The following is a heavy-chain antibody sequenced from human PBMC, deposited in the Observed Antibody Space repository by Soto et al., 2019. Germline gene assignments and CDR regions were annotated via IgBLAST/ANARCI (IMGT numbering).Heavy chain of an antibody. J-gene: IGHJ6*03. CDR3: ATVPRGSRYFYYLDV. Sequence: QVQLVQSGAEVKKPGASVMVSCEASGDTFTNYEINSVRQATGQGLEWLGWVSLNTGNTGYAQRFQGRVSMTANPSISTAYMELSSLKSEDTAVYYCATVPRGSRYFYYLDVWGKGTTVIVSS. CDR1: GDTFTNYE. D-gene: IGHD3-16*01. CDR2: VSLNTGNT. V-gene: IGHV1-8*01.